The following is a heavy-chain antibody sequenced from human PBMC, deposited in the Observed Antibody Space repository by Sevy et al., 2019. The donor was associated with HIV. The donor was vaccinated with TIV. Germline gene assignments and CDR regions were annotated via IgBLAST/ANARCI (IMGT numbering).Heavy chain of an antibody. J-gene: IGHJ6*02. CDR2: ISGSGGTT. Sequence: GSLRLSCAASGFTFSTYAMSWVRQAPGKGLEWVSGISGSGGTTYYADSVKGRLTISRDKSKNTLYLQMNSLRTEDTAIYYCAKGDRTFYGIDVWGQGTTVTVSS. V-gene: IGHV3-23*01. CDR3: AKGDRTFYGIDV. D-gene: IGHD2-15*01. CDR1: GFTFSTYA.